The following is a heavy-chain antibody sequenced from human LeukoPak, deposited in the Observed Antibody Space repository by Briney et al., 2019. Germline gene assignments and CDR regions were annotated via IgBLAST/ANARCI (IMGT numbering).Heavy chain of an antibody. Sequence: PSETLSLTCTVSGGSISSYYWSWIRQPPGKGLEWIGYIYYSGSTNYNPSLKSRVTISVDTSKNQFSLKLSSVTAADTAVYYCARAQYYYDSSLGPAFDIWGQGTMVTVSS. D-gene: IGHD3-22*01. V-gene: IGHV4-59*08. CDR1: GGSISSYY. CDR2: IYYSGST. CDR3: ARAQYYYDSSLGPAFDI. J-gene: IGHJ3*02.